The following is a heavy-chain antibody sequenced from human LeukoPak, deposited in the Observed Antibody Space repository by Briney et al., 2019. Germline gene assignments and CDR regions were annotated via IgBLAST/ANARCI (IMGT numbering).Heavy chain of an antibody. CDR3: ARDDGIAAAGTSGY. D-gene: IGHD6-13*01. CDR2: INHSGST. J-gene: IGHJ4*02. V-gene: IGHV4-34*01. CDR1: GGSFSGYY. Sequence: SETLSLTCAVYGGSFSGYYWSWIRQPPGKGLEWIGEINHSGSTNYNPSLKSRVTMSVDTSKNQFSLKLSSVTAADTAVYYCARDDGIAAAGTSGYWGQGTPVTVSS.